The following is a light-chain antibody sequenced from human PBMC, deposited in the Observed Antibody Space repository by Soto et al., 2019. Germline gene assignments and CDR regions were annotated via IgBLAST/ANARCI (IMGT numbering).Light chain of an antibody. J-gene: IGKJ5*01. CDR3: QQYNNWPIT. CDR2: RAS. CDR1: QTVDTL. V-gene: IGKV3-15*01. Sequence: TQSPAFLSVSPGERATLSCRASQTVDTLLAWYQHKPGQAPRLPIYRASTRATGIPARFSGSGSGTDFTLSISSLQSEDFAIYYCQQYNNWPITFGQGTRLEIK.